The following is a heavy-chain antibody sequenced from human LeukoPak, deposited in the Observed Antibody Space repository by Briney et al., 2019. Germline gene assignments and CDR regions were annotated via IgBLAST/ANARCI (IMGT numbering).Heavy chain of an antibody. CDR2: ISAYNGST. CDR1: GYTFTSYG. J-gene: IGHJ4*02. CDR3: ARDRSSSGWSDYFDY. D-gene: IGHD6-19*01. V-gene: IGHV1-18*01. Sequence: ASVKVSCKASGYTFTSYGISWVRQAPGQGPEWMGWISAYNGSTNYAQKLQGRVTMTTDTSTSTAYMELRSLRSDDTAVYYCARDRSSSGWSDYFDYWGQRTLVTVSS.